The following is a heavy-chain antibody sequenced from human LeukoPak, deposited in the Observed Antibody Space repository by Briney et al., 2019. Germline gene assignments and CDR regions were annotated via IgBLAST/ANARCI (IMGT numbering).Heavy chain of an antibody. V-gene: IGHV3-23*01. CDR1: GFTFSSYV. J-gene: IGHJ6*03. Sequence: GGSLRLSCAASGFTFSSYVMSWVRQAPGKGLEWVSTIIGSGGDTYCADSVKGRFTISRDNSKNTLYLQMNSLRAEDTAVYYCAKISVTIFGVVTPRDYMDVWGKGTTVTVSS. D-gene: IGHD3-3*01. CDR2: IIGSGGDT. CDR3: AKISVTIFGVVTPRDYMDV.